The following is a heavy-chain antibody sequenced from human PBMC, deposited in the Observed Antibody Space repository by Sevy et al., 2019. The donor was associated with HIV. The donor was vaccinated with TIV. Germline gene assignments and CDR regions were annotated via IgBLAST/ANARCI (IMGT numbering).Heavy chain of an antibody. J-gene: IGHJ4*02. CDR3: AELGGNYGDYDDY. D-gene: IGHD4-17*01. CDR2: ISWDGGST. CDR1: GFTFDDYT. V-gene: IGHV3-43*01. Sequence: GGSLRLSCAASGFTFDDYTMHWVRQPPGKGLEWISLISWDGGSTYYADSVKGRFTISRDNSKNSLFLHMNSLRSEDTAFYYCAELGGNYGDYDDYWGRGTLVTVSS.